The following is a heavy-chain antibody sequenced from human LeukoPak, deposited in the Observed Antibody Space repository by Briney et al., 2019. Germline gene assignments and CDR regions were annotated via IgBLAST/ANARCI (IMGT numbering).Heavy chain of an antibody. CDR1: GFSFSTYE. J-gene: IGHJ4*02. V-gene: IGHV3-48*03. CDR2: IDATSGTI. D-gene: IGHD6-19*01. Sequence: WGSLRLSCAASGFSFSTYEMNWVRHAPGQGLEWVSYIDATSGTIHYGDSVKGRFTISRDNAKNSLYLQMNSLRVEDTAVYYCARDATVGVPGTLYFDHWGQGILVTVSS. CDR3: ARDATVGVPGTLYFDH.